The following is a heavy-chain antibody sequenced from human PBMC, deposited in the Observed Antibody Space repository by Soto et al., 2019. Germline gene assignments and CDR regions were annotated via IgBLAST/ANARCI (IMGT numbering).Heavy chain of an antibody. Sequence: QVQLVQSGAEVKKPGSSVKVSCKASGGTFSSYAISWVRQAPGQGLEWMGGIIPIFGTANYAQKFQGRVTITADESTSTAYMELSSLRSEDTAVYYCARDSERGGSYKNEGYYYSYGMDVWGQGTTVTVSS. D-gene: IGHD1-26*01. CDR1: GGTFSSYA. J-gene: IGHJ6*02. CDR3: ARDSERGGSYKNEGYYYSYGMDV. V-gene: IGHV1-69*01. CDR2: IIPIFGTA.